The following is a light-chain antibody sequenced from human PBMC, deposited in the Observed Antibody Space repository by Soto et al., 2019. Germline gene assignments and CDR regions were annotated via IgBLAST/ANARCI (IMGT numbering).Light chain of an antibody. J-gene: IGLJ1*01. CDR2: DVS. CDR1: SSDVGGYNY. CDR3: CSYAGSYTFV. V-gene: IGLV2-11*01. Sequence: QSALTQPRSVSGAPGQSVTISCTGTSSDVGGYNYVSWYQQHPGKAPKLMIYDVSKRPSGVPDRFSGSKSGNTASLTISGLEADDEADYYRCSYAGSYTFVFGTGTKLTVL.